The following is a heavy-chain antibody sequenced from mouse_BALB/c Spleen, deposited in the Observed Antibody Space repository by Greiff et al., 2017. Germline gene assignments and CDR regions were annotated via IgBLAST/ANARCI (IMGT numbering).Heavy chain of an antibody. J-gene: IGHJ3*01. CDR2: ISYDGSN. V-gene: IGHV3-6*02. D-gene: IGHD2-2*01. CDR1: GYSITSGYY. CDR3: ARGGYPPLFAY. Sequence: EVKLQESGPGLVKPSQSLSLTCSVTGYSITSGYYWNWIRQFPGNKLEWMGYISYDGSNNYNPSLKNRISITRDTSKNQFFLKLNSVTTEDTATYYCARGGYPPLFAYWGQGTLVTVSA.